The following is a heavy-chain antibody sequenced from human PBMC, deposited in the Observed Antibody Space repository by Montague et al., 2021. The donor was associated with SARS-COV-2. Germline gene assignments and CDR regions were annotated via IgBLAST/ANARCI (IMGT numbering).Heavy chain of an antibody. CDR3: AREEGDYGGMDV. V-gene: IGHV4-30-2*01. CDR2: IYHSGST. CDR1: GGPISGSSYY. J-gene: IGHJ6*02. Sequence: TLSLTCAVTGGPISGSSYYWSWIRQPPGKGLEWIGYIYHSGSTYYNPSLKSRLTISVDRSKNQFSLKLSSVTAADTAVYYCAREEGDYGGMDVWGQGTTVTGSS. D-gene: IGHD3-16*01.